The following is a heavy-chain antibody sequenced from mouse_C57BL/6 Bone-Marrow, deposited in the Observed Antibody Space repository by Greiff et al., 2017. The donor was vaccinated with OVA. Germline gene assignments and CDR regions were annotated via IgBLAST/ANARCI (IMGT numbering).Heavy chain of an antibody. J-gene: IGHJ4*01. Sequence: DVKLVESGGGLVQPGGSLKLSCAASGFTFSDYYMYWVRQTPEKRLEWVAYISNGGGSTYYPDTVKGRFTISRDNAKNTLYLQMSRLKSEDTAMYYCARRSDGYYAMDYWGQGTSVTVSS. D-gene: IGHD2-3*01. CDR1: GFTFSDYY. CDR3: ARRSDGYYAMDY. CDR2: ISNGGGST. V-gene: IGHV5-12*01.